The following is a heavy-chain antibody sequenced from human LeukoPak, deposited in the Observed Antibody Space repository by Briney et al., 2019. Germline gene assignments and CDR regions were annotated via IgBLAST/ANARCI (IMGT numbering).Heavy chain of an antibody. J-gene: IGHJ3*02. Sequence: ASVKVSCKASGYTFTDYYMHWVRQAPGQGLEWMGWINPNSGGTNYAQKFQGWVTMTRDTSISTAYMELNRLRSDDTAVYYCARGLLKLFHWAFDIWGQGTMVTVSS. D-gene: IGHD1-1*01. CDR3: ARGLLKLFHWAFDI. CDR1: GYTFTDYY. CDR2: INPNSGGT. V-gene: IGHV1-2*04.